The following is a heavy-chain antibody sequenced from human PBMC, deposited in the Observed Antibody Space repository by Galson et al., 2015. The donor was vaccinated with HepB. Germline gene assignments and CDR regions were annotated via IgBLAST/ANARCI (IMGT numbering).Heavy chain of an antibody. D-gene: IGHD2-2*01. J-gene: IGHJ4*02. CDR3: AKDSAWRTIRMPDY. V-gene: IGHV3-30*18. CDR1: GFTFSNCA. Sequence: SLRLSCAASGFTFSNCAMSWVRQAPGKGLEWLAVISYDVINKNYADSVKGRFTISRDNSKNTLYLQMSSPKTEDTAVYFCAKDSAWRTIRMPDYWGQGTLVTVSS. CDR2: ISYDVINK.